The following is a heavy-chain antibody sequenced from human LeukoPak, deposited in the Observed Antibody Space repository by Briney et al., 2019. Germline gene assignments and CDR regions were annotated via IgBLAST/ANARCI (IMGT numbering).Heavy chain of an antibody. D-gene: IGHD5-12*01. Sequence: QSGGSLRLSCAASGFTFSSYAMSWVRQAPGKGLEWASAISGSGGSTYYADSVKGRFTISRDGAKKSLTLQMSSLRPEDTALYYCAREWAGYTSDDAFDIWGQGTMVTVSS. CDR2: ISGSGGST. CDR3: AREWAGYTSDDAFDI. V-gene: IGHV3-23*01. CDR1: GFTFSSYA. J-gene: IGHJ3*02.